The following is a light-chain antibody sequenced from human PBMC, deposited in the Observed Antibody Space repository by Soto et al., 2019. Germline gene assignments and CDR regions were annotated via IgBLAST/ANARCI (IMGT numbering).Light chain of an antibody. CDR3: QFYGSSLIT. J-gene: IGKJ5*01. V-gene: IGKV3-20*01. Sequence: IVLTQSPANLSLFPGERATFYFGWYQQKPGQSPRLLIYGVYSRATGTPDRFSGSGSGTDFTLTISRLEPEDSAVYYCQFYGSSLITFGQGTRLEI. CDR2: GVY.